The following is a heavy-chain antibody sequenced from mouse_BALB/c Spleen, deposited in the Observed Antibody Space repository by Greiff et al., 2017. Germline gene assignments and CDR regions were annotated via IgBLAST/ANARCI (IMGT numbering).Heavy chain of an antibody. CDR3: TRWTT. J-gene: IGHJ3*01. D-gene: IGHD2-13*01. V-gene: IGHV1S81*02. CDR1: GYTFTSYY. Sequence: QVQLQQSGAELVKPGASVKLSCKASGYTFTSYYMYWVKQRPGQGLEWIGEINPSNGGTNFNEKFKSKATLTVDKSSSTAYMQLSSLTSEDSAVYYWTRWTTWGQGTLVTVSA. CDR2: INPSNGGT.